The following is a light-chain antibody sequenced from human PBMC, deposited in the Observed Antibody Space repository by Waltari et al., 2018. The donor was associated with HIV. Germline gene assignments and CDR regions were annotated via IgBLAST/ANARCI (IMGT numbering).Light chain of an antibody. CDR1: SRDVGRYKY. CDR3: SSYSSSITLYVV. CDR2: EVS. J-gene: IGLJ2*01. Sequence: QSALTQPASAPGSPGQSTPIPCPWTSRDVGRYKYYSWHQHHPGKAPKLMISEVSNRPSGVSNRFSGSKSGNTASLAISGLQAEDEADYYCSSYSSSITLYVVFGGGTKLTVL. V-gene: IGLV2-14*01.